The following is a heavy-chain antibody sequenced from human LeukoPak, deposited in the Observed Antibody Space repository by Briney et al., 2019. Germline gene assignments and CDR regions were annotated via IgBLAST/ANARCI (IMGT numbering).Heavy chain of an antibody. D-gene: IGHD3-10*01. J-gene: IGHJ5*02. CDR2: IIPIFGTA. V-gene: IGHV1-69*13. CDR3: ARQDYYGSGSYSGGGWFDP. Sequence: ASVKVSCKASGGTFSSYAISWVRQAPGQGLEWMGGIIPIFGTANYARRFQGRVTITADESTSTAYMELSSLRSDDTAVYYCARQDYYGSGSYSGGGWFDPWGQGTLVTVSS. CDR1: GGTFSSYA.